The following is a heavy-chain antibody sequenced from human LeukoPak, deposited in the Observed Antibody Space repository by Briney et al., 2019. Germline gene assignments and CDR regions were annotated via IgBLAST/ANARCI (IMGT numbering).Heavy chain of an antibody. D-gene: IGHD4-23*01. V-gene: IGHV4-59*11. Sequence: SETLSLTCTVSGGSISSHYWSWIRQPPGKGLEWIGYIYYSGSTNYNPSLKSRVTISVDTSKNQFSLKLSSVTAADTAVYYCARDPTFYGGNSGFFDYWGHGTLVTVSS. CDR3: ARDPTFYGGNSGFFDY. J-gene: IGHJ4*01. CDR2: IYYSGST. CDR1: GGSISSHY.